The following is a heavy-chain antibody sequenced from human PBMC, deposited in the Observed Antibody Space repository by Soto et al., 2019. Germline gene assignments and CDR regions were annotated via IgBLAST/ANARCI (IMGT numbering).Heavy chain of an antibody. CDR2: ISAYNGNT. D-gene: IGHD3-10*01. V-gene: IGHV1-18*01. CDR1: GYTFTSYG. CDR3: ARDLSGWCGEFSYYYYYGMDV. Sequence: ASVKVSCKASGYTFTSYGISWVRQAPGQGLEWMGWISAYNGNTNYAQKLQGRVTMTTDTSTSTAYMELRSLRSDDTAVYYCARDLSGWCGEFSYYYYYGMDVWGQGTTVTVSS. J-gene: IGHJ6*02.